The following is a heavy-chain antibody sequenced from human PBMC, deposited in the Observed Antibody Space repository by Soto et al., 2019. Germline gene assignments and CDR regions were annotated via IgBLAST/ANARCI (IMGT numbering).Heavy chain of an antibody. V-gene: IGHV4-39*01. CDR1: GGSISSSSYY. D-gene: IGHD3-10*01. J-gene: IGHJ4*02. CDR2: IYYSGST. CDR3: ARPSVRGEYYFDY. Sequence: SETLSLTCTVSGGSISSSSYYWGWIRQPPGKGLEWIGSIYYSGSTYYNPSLKSRVTISVDTSKNQFSLKLSSVTAADTAVYYCARPSVRGEYYFDYWGQGTLVTVSS.